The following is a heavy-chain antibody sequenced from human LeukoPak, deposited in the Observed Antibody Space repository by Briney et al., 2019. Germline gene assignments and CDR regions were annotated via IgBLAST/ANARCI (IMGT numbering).Heavy chain of an antibody. J-gene: IGHJ4*02. CDR3: ATLTTVTTPLGDY. Sequence: ASVKVSCKASGYTFTGYYMHWVRRAPGQGLEWMGWINPNSGGTNYAQKFQGRVTMTRDTSISTAYMELSRLRSDDTAVYYCATLTTVTTPLGDYWGQGTLVTVSS. CDR2: INPNSGGT. V-gene: IGHV1-2*02. D-gene: IGHD4-17*01. CDR1: GYTFTGYY.